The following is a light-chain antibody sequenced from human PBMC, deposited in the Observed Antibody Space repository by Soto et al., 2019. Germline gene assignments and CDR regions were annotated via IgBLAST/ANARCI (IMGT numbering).Light chain of an antibody. CDR3: QHRT. Sequence: DIPMTQSPSTLSASVGDRVTITCRASQSISNYLAWYQQKPGKAPNLLIYKASTLHSGVPSRFSGSGSGTEFTLTISSLQPEDFATYYCQHRTFGQGTKLEIK. CDR2: KAS. CDR1: QSISNY. V-gene: IGKV1-5*03. J-gene: IGKJ2*01.